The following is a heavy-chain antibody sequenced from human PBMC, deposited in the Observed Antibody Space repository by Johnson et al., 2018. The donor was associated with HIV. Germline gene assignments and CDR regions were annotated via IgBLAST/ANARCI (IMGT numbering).Heavy chain of an antibody. CDR1: GVTFNSHA. CDR2: ISYDGTNK. Sequence: QMQLVESGGGLVKPGGSLRLSCAASGVTFNSHAMHWVRQAPGKGLEWVALISYDGTNKYYANSVKGRFTISRDNSKNSLYLQMNSLRTEDTALYYCAKGIMITFGGVIVKPHAFDIWGQGTMVTVSS. V-gene: IGHV3-30*04. J-gene: IGHJ3*02. CDR3: AKGIMITFGGVIVKPHAFDI. D-gene: IGHD3-16*02.